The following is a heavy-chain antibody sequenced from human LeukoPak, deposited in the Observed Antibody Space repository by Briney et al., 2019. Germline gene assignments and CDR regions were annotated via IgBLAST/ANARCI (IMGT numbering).Heavy chain of an antibody. V-gene: IGHV3-30-3*01. J-gene: IGHJ4*02. CDR2: ISYDGSNK. CDR1: GFTFSSFA. CDR3: ARDGGLMVGDTNYFDY. D-gene: IGHD2-8*01. Sequence: GGSLRLSCAASGFTFSSFAMHWVRQAPVKGLEWVAVISYDGSNKYYADSVKGRFTISRDNSKNTLYLQMNSLRAEDTAVYYCARDGGLMVGDTNYFDYWGQGTLVTVSS.